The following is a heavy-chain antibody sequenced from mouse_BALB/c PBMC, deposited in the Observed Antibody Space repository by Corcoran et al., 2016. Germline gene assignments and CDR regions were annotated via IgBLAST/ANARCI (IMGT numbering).Heavy chain of an antibody. Sequence: QIQLVQTGPELKKTGATVKISCKASGYTLTNYGLHWVKQAPGKGLKWMGWINTYTGEPTYADDFKGRFAFSLEHSASTAYLQINNLKNEDTATYVCARDYGSSQAWFAYWGQGTLVTVSA. CDR2: INTYTGEP. V-gene: IGHV9-3-1*01. J-gene: IGHJ3*01. CDR1: GYTLTNYG. D-gene: IGHD1-1*01. CDR3: ARDYGSSQAWFAY.